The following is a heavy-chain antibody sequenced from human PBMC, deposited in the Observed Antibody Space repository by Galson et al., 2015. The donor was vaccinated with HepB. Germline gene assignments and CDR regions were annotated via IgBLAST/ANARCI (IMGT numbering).Heavy chain of an antibody. CDR3: ARDFNWSVDY. J-gene: IGHJ4*02. V-gene: IGHV1-46*01. Sequence: SVKVSCKASGFTFSSYHMHWLRQAPGQGLEWMGIIKPRDDATNYAQKFQGRVTMTWDTSTRTVYMDLNNLRLEDTAVYYCARDFNWSVDYWGQGTLVTVSS. D-gene: IGHD1-1*01. CDR1: GFTFSSYH. CDR2: IKPRDDAT.